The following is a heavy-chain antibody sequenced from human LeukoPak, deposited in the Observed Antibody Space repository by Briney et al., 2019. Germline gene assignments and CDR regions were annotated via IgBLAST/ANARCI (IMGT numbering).Heavy chain of an antibody. CDR2: VYTSGIT. J-gene: IGHJ6*03. D-gene: IGHD3-9*01. V-gene: IGHV4-4*07. Sequence: SETLSLTCTVSGGSINSYYWSWIRQPAGKGLEWIGRVYTSGITNYNPSLKSRITMSVDTSKNQFSLKLTSVTAADTAVYYCGRQNGFDRGYYYYMDVWGKGTTVTVSS. CDR1: GGSINSYY. CDR3: GRQNGFDRGYYYYMDV.